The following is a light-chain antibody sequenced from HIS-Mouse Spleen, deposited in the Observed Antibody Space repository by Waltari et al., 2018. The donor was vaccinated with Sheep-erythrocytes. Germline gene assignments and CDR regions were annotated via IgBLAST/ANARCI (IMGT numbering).Light chain of an antibody. CDR1: ALPKKY. J-gene: IGLJ3*02. V-gene: IGLV3-10*01. CDR2: EDS. Sequence: SYELTQPPSVSVSPGQTARITCSGDALPKKYAYWYQQEAGQAPVLVIYEDSQRPSGITERCSGSTSGTMATLTISGAQVEDEADYYCYSTDSSGNHWVFGGGTKLTVL. CDR3: YSTDSSGNHWV.